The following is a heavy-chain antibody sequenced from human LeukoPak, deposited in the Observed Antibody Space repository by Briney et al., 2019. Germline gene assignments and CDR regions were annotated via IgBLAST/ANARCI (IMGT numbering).Heavy chain of an antibody. CDR3: AGTYYYDSSGYYPAFDY. CDR2: INAANGST. Sequence: ASVKVSCKASGGTFSSYAISWVRQAPGQRLEWMGWINAANGSTKYSQKFQSRVTTTRDTSASRAYMELSSLRSEDTAVYYCAGTYYYDSSGYYPAFDYWGQGTLVTVSS. V-gene: IGHV1-3*01. CDR1: GGTFSSYA. J-gene: IGHJ4*02. D-gene: IGHD3-22*01.